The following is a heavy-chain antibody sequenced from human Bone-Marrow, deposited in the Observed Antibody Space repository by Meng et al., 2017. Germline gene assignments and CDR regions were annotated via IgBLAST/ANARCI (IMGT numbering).Heavy chain of an antibody. J-gene: IGHJ2*01. V-gene: IGHV4-4*02. CDR2: IYHSGST. CDR1: GGSISSSNW. Sequence: QGRLRGRGPGRGKPSGTLSPPCAVSGGSISSSNWWSWVRQPPGKGLEWIGEIYHSGSTNYNPSLKSRVTISVDKSKNQFSLKLSSVTAADTAVYYCARVRVEYWYFDLWGRGTLVTVSS. CDR3: ARVRVEYWYFDL.